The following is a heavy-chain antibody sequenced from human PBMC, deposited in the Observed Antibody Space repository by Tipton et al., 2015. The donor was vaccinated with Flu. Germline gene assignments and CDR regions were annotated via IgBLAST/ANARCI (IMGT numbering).Heavy chain of an antibody. V-gene: IGHV3-30-3*01. CDR2: ISYDGTIK. Sequence: SLRLSCEASGFTFSRFAIHWVRQASGKGPEWVAVISYDGTIKKYTDSVRGRFTISRDNFNNTSYLHIKSLRAEDTALYYCARGRSHIVAVTASPGFWGQGTLLTVSS. D-gene: IGHD2-21*02. J-gene: IGHJ4*02. CDR1: GFTFSRFA. CDR3: ARGRSHIVAVTASPGF.